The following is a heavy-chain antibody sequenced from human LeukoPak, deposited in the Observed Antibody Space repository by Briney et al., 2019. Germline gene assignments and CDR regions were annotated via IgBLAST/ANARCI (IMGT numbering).Heavy chain of an antibody. CDR2: IYYSGST. V-gene: IGHV4-59*01. J-gene: IGHJ4*02. CDR1: GGSISSYY. Sequence: SETLSLTCTVSGGSISSYYWSWIRQPPGKGLEWTGYIYYSGSTNYNPSLKSRVTISVDTSKNQLSLKLSSVTAADTAVYYCAREVTYYYDSSGSFDYWGQGTLVTVSS. D-gene: IGHD3-22*01. CDR3: AREVTYYYDSSGSFDY.